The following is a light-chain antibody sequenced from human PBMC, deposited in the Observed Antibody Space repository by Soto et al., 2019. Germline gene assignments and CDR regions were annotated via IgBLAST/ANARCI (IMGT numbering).Light chain of an antibody. V-gene: IGKV3-11*01. CDR2: DAS. J-gene: IGKJ4*01. CDR3: QQYDNWPLT. Sequence: EIVLAQSPATLSLSPGERATLSFRASQSVSSYLAWYQQKPGQAPRLLIYDASNRATGIPARFSGSGSGTELTLTISSLQSEDFAVYYCQQYDNWPLTFGGGTKVDIK. CDR1: QSVSSY.